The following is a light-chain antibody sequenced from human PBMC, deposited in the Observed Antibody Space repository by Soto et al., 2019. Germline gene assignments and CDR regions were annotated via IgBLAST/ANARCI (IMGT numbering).Light chain of an antibody. J-gene: IGKJ5*01. CDR1: QDISSW. CDR2: GAS. Sequence: MQMTQSPSSLSASLGDRVNIXXRASQDISSWLAWYQQKPGKAPKVXIFGASILQGGVPARFSGSGSGADFTLTISNLQPEDFATYYCQQANSFPITFGQGTRLEIK. CDR3: QQANSFPIT. V-gene: IGKV1-12*01.